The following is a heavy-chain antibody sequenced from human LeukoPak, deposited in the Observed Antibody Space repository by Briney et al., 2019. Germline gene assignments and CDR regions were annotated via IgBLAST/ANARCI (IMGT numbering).Heavy chain of an antibody. CDR2: IKLGGSEI. V-gene: IGHV3-7*01. Sequence: GGPLRLSCAASGFTFASHWMNWVRQAPGRGLEWVANIKLGGSEIYYVDSVKGRFTISRDDAKNSLYLQMESLRDEDTAIYYCVRDRGDYWGQGTLVTVSS. J-gene: IGHJ4*02. CDR1: GFTFASHW. CDR3: VRDRGDY.